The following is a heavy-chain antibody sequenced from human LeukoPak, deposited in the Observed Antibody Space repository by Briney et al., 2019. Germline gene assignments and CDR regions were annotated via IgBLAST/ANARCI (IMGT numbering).Heavy chain of an antibody. J-gene: IGHJ4*02. V-gene: IGHV3-53*01. CDR3: ASRIATAGSVDY. D-gene: IGHD6-13*01. Sequence: PGGSLRLSCAASGFTVSSNYMSWVRQAPGKGLEWVSVIYSSGSTYYADSVKGRFTISRDNSKNTLHLQMNTLRAEDTALYYCASRIATAGSVDYWGQGTLVTVSS. CDR2: IYSSGST. CDR1: GFTVSSNY.